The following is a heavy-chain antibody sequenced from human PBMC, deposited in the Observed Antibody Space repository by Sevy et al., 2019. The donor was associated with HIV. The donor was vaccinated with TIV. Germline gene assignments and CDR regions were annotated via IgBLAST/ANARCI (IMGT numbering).Heavy chain of an antibody. CDR2: ISAYNGNT. CDR3: ARDLDNWNENDAFDI. Sequence: ASLKVSCKASGYTFTSYGISWVRQAPGQGLEWMGWISAYNGNTNYAQKLQGRVTMTTDKSTSTAYMELRSLRSDDTAVYYCARDLDNWNENDAFDIWGQGTMVTVSS. J-gene: IGHJ3*02. D-gene: IGHD1-20*01. V-gene: IGHV1-18*04. CDR1: GYTFTSYG.